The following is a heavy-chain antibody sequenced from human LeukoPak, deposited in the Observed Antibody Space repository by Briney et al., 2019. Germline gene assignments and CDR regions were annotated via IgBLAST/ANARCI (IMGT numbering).Heavy chain of an antibody. CDR2: ISWNSGDI. V-gene: IGHV3-9*01. Sequence: TERSLRLSCAASGFSFGGYALHWVRQAPGKGLEWVASISWNSGDIVHADSVKGRFTISRDNAKNSLYLQMDSLRTEDTALYYCVKSGGYATAIRYFDLWGRGTLVTVSS. J-gene: IGHJ2*01. CDR3: VKSGGYATAIRYFDL. CDR1: GFSFGGYA. D-gene: IGHD2-21*02.